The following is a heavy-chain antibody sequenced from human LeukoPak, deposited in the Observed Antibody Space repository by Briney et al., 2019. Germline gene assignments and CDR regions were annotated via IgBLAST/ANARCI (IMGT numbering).Heavy chain of an antibody. CDR1: GYTFNAYY. D-gene: IGHD6-19*01. V-gene: IGHV1-2*02. CDR2: INPNSGGS. CDR3: ARGVRRGWSISMAFDY. J-gene: IGHJ4*02. Sequence: ASVKVSCKTSGYTFNAYYMHWVRQAPGQGLEWMGWINPNSGGSNYAQKFQGRVTMTSDTSINTAYMELSRLRSDDTAVYYCARGVRRGWSISMAFDYWGQGTLVTVSS.